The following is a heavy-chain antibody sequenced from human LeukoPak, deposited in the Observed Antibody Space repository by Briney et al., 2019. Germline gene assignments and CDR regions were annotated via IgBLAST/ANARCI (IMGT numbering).Heavy chain of an antibody. J-gene: IGHJ3*02. D-gene: IGHD3-10*01. CDR3: ARDRDPSGPDAFDI. V-gene: IGHV3-20*04. CDR2: INWNGGST. CDR1: VFTLDDYG. Sequence: SGGSLRLSCAASVFTLDDYGMRWVRQAPGKGLEWVSGINWNGGSTGYADSVKGRFTISRDNAKNSLYLQMNSLRAEDTALYYCARDRDPSGPDAFDIWGQGTMVTVSS.